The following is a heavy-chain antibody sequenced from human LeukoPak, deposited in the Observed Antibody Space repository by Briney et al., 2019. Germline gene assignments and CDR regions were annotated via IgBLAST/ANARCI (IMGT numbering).Heavy chain of an antibody. CDR3: ARDWNGSYGY. J-gene: IGHJ4*02. CDR2: IYTSGST. CDR1: GGSISSGSYY. D-gene: IGHD1-26*01. V-gene: IGHV4-61*02. Sequence: SETLSLTCTVSGGSISSGSYYWSWIRQPAGKGLEWIGRIYTSGSTNYNPSLKSRVTISVDTSKNQFSLKLSSVTAADTAVYYCARDWNGSYGYWGQGTLVTVSS.